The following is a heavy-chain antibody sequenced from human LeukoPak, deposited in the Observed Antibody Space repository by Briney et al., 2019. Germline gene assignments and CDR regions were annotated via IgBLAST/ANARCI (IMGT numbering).Heavy chain of an antibody. CDR2: IYYSGST. V-gene: IGHV4-59*01. CDR3: ARGGYSGYMNGFDS. CDR1: GGSISSYY. Sequence: SETLSLTCTVSGGSISSYYWSWIRQPPGKGLEWIGYIYYSGSTNYNPSLKSRVTISVDTSKNQFSLKLSSVTAADTAVYYCARGGYSGYMNGFDSWGQGTLVTVSS. D-gene: IGHD5-12*01. J-gene: IGHJ5*01.